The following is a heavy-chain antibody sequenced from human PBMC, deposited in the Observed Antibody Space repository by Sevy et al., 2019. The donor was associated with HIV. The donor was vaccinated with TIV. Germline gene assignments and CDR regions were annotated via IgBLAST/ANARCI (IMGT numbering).Heavy chain of an antibody. CDR2: INYNGIT. D-gene: IGHD3-10*01. J-gene: IGHJ4*02. CDR1: GASISSSDYY. V-gene: IGHV4-39*01. Sequence: SETLSLTCTVSGASISSSDYYWGWIRQPPGKGLEWIATINYNGITFYNPSLKSRITISADTSRNQFSLDLKSVTAADTAIYYCAGPILTYNNGWSYYDYWGQGTVVTVSS. CDR3: AGPILTYNNGWSYYDY.